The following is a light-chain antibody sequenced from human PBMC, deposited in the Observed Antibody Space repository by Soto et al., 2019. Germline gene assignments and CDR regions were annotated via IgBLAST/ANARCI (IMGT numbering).Light chain of an antibody. CDR3: CSYAGSSTNYV. CDR2: EVS. Sequence: QSVLTQPASVSGSPGQSITISCTGTSSDVGSYNLVSWYQQHPGKAPKLMIYEVSKLPSGVSNRFSGSKSGNTASLTISGLQAEDEADYYCCSYAGSSTNYVFGTGTKLTVL. J-gene: IGLJ1*01. CDR1: SSDVGSYNL. V-gene: IGLV2-23*02.